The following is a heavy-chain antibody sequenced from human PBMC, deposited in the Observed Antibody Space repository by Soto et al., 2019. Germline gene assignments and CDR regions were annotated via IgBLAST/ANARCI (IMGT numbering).Heavy chain of an antibody. V-gene: IGHV1-69*13. CDR1: GGTFSSYA. D-gene: IGHD6-13*01. CDR3: ARDSGAKLSSS. Sequence: SVKVSCKASGGTFSSYAISWLRQAPGQGLEWMGGIIPVFGTTNYEQKFQGRVTITADGSTSTAYMELSSLRSADTAVYYCARDSGAKLSSSWGQGTLVNSPQ. CDR2: IIPVFGTT. J-gene: IGHJ4*02.